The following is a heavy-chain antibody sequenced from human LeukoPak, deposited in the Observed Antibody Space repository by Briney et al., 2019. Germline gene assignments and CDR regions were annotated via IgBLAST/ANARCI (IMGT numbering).Heavy chain of an antibody. CDR2: ISSSSSYI. Sequence: PGRSLRLSCAASGFTFSSYGMHWVRQAPGKGLEWVSSISSSSSYIYYADSVKGRFTISRDSAKNSLFLQMNSLRAEDTAVYFCARDSGWGSIGYYFDYWGQGTLVTVSS. V-gene: IGHV3-21*01. CDR3: ARDSGWGSIGYYFDY. D-gene: IGHD6-19*01. CDR1: GFTFSSYG. J-gene: IGHJ4*02.